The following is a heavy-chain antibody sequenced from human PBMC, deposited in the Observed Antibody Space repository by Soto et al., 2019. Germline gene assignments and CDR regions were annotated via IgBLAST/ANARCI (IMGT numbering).Heavy chain of an antibody. V-gene: IGHV3-23*01. CDR1: GFTFSSYA. CDR2: ISSSGGST. J-gene: IGHJ6*02. Sequence: GGSLRLSCAASGFTFSSYAMSWVRQAPGKGLEWVSGISSSGGSTYYADSVKGRFTISRDNSKNTLFLRMNRPRVEDTAVYYCMRPAPRGRNYLYSGMDVWGQGTTVTVSS. CDR3: MRPAPRGRNYLYSGMDV. D-gene: IGHD3-10*01.